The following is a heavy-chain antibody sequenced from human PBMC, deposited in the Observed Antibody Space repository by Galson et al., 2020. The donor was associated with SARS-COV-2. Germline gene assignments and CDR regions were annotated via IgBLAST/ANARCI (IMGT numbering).Heavy chain of an antibody. CDR3: AREEFDYLDAMDV. CDR2: ITYDGSNK. V-gene: IGHV3-30*01. CDR1: GFTFSSYA. D-gene: IGHD3-9*01. J-gene: IGHJ6*03. Sequence: GESLKISCAASGFTFSSYAMHWVRQAPGKGLEWVAVITYDGSNKYYADSVTGRFTISRDNSKNTLYLQMNSLRAEDTAMYYYAREEFDYLDAMDVWGKGTTVTVSS.